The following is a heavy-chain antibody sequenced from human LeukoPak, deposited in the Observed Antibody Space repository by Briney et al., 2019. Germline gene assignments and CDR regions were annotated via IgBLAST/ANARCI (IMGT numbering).Heavy chain of an antibody. D-gene: IGHD4-17*01. V-gene: IGHV4-59*03. CDR1: GGSIGSYY. J-gene: IGHJ4*02. Sequence: SETLSLTCTVSGGSIGSYYWSWIRQPPGKGLEWIAYLYYSGSTNFNPSLTSRVTISVDTSKNQFSLRLSSVTAADTAVYYCAITSRDNFGDYYFDYWGQGTLVTVSS. CDR2: LYYSGST. CDR3: AITSRDNFGDYYFDY.